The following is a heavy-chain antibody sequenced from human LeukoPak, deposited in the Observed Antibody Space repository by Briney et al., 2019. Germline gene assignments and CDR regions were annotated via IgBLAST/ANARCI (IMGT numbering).Heavy chain of an antibody. CDR1: GFTFSSYA. CDR3: AKVRGITMVRGVIPFDY. Sequence: GGSLRLSCAASGFTFSSYAMSWVRQAPGKGLEWVSAISGSGGSTYYADSVKGRFTIPRDNSKNTLYLQMNSLRAVDTAVYYCAKVRGITMVRGVIPFDYWGQGTLVTVSS. D-gene: IGHD3-10*01. V-gene: IGHV3-23*01. CDR2: ISGSGGST. J-gene: IGHJ4*02.